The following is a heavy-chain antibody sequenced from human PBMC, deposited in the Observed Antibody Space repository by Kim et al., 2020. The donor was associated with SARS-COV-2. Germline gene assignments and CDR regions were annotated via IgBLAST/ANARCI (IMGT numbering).Heavy chain of an antibody. J-gene: IGHJ6*02. D-gene: IGHD3-10*01. Sequence: SETLSLTCTVSGGSISSGGYYWSWIRQHPGKGLEWIGYIYYSGSTYGNPSLKSRVTISVDTSKNQFSLKLSSVTAADTAVYYCARDLRVRGVNYYYGMDVWGQGTTVTVSS. CDR1: GGSISSGGYY. CDR3: ARDLRVRGVNYYYGMDV. V-gene: IGHV4-31*03. CDR2: IYYSGST.